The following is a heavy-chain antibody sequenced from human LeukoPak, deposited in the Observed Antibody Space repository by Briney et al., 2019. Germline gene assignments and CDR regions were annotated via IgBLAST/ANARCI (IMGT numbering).Heavy chain of an antibody. CDR1: GYTFTSYG. V-gene: IGHV1-18*01. J-gene: IGHJ4*02. CDR3: ARDLGQDIVVVPAAPFDY. D-gene: IGHD2-2*01. CDR2: ISAYNGNT. Sequence: GASVKVSCKASGYTFTSYGISWVRQAPGQGLEWMGWISAYNGNTNYAQKLQGRVTMTTDTSTSTAYMELRSLRSDDTAVYYCARDLGQDIVVVPAAPFDYWGQGTLVTVSS.